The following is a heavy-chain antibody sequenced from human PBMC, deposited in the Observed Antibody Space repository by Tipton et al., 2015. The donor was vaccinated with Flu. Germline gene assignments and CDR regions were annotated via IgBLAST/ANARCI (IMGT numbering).Heavy chain of an antibody. Sequence: SLRLSCAASGPTFSTYWMTWVRQAPGKGLEWVANIKQDGSEKYYVDSVKGRFTISRDNAKNSLYLQMNSLRAEDTAVYYCAREIYGSGSHWGQGTLVTVSS. CDR3: AREIYGSGSH. J-gene: IGHJ4*02. D-gene: IGHD3-10*01. CDR2: IKQDGSEK. V-gene: IGHV3-7*01. CDR1: GPTFSTYW.